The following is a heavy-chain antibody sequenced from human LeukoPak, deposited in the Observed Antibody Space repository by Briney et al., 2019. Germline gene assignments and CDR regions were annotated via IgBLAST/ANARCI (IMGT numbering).Heavy chain of an antibody. J-gene: IGHJ5*02. CDR1: GFTFSGSA. V-gene: IGHV3-73*01. Sequence: GGSLRLSCAASGFTFSGSAIHWVRQASGKGLEWVGRIRSKANNYATAYAASMKGRSTISRDDSKNTAYLQMNSLKTEDTAVYYCTRHSHDSSAGWFDPWGQGTLVTVSS. D-gene: IGHD3-22*01. CDR2: IRSKANNYAT. CDR3: TRHSHDSSAGWFDP.